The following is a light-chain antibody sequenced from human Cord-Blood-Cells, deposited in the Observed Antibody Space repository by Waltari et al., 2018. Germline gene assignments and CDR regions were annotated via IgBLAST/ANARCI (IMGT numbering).Light chain of an antibody. J-gene: IGKJ2*03. Sequence: DIQMTPSPSSLSASVGDRVTITWQASQDISNYLNWYQQKPGKAPQLLIYDASNLETGVPSRFSGSGSGTDFTFTSSSLQPEDIASYYCQQYDTVYSFGQGTKLEIK. CDR2: DAS. V-gene: IGKV1-33*01. CDR3: QQYDTVYS. CDR1: QDISNY.